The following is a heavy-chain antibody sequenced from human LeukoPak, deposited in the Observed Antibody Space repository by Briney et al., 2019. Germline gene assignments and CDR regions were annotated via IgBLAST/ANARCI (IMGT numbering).Heavy chain of an antibody. CDR1: GFTFSNAW. CDR2: IKSKTDGGTT. CDR3: TTEMATTESDY. V-gene: IGHV3-15*01. J-gene: IGHJ4*02. Sequence: GGSLRLSCAASGFTFSNAWMSWVRQAPGKGLEWVCRIKSKTDGGTTDYAAPVKGRFTISRDDSKNTLYLQMNSLKTDDTAVYYCTTEMATTESDYWGQGTLVTVSS. D-gene: IGHD5-12*01.